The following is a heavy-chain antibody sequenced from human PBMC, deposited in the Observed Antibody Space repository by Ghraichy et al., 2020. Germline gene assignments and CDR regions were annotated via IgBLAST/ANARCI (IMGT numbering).Heavy chain of an antibody. CDR2: FDPEDGET. J-gene: IGHJ5*02. Sequence: ASVKVSCKVSGYTLTESSMHWVRQAPGKGLEWMGGFDPEDGETIYAQKFQGRVTMTEDTSTDTAYMELSSLRSEDTAVYYCATDSSSWGWFDPWGQGTLVTVSS. CDR1: GYTLTESS. D-gene: IGHD6-13*01. V-gene: IGHV1-24*01. CDR3: ATDSSSWGWFDP.